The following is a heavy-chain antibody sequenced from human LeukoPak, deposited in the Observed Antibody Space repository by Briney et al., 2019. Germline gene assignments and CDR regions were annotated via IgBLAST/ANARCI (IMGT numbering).Heavy chain of an antibody. CDR3: VSFYETY. J-gene: IGHJ4*02. D-gene: IGHD2-2*01. V-gene: IGHV3-33*01. CDR1: GFTFSGHG. CDR2: IWYDGSNK. Sequence: PGRSLRLSCAASGFTFSGHGMHWVRQTPGKGLEWVAVIWYDGSNKYYADSVKGRFTISRDNSKNTLYLQMNSLRAEDTAVYYCVSFYETYWGRGTLVTVSS.